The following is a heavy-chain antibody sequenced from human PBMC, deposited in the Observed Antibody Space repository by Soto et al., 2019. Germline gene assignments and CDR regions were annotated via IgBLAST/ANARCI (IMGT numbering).Heavy chain of an antibody. CDR3: AHNPPQDSGAFDI. CDR2: LYWDDDN. D-gene: IGHD6-19*01. Sequence: SGPTLVNPTQALTLTCTSSGFSLRTTGVGVGWIRQPPGKALEWLALLYWDDDNRYNPSLKSRLTLTKDTSKSQVFLTLTNVDPADTATYYCAHNPPQDSGAFDIWGQGTMVTVSS. J-gene: IGHJ3*02. V-gene: IGHV2-5*02. CDR1: GFSLRTTGVG.